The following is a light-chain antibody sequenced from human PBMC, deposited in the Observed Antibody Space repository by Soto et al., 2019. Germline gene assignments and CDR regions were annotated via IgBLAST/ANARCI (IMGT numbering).Light chain of an antibody. J-gene: IGKJ2*01. V-gene: IGKV1-39*01. Sequence: DIQVTQSPSSLSASVGDRVTITCRASQNIFTYLNWYQQRPGKAPNLLIYTTSNLQSGVPSRFSGSGSGTDFTLTISSLQPEDFATYYCQHSYSSPTFGRGPRWIS. CDR3: QHSYSSPT. CDR2: TTS. CDR1: QNIFTY.